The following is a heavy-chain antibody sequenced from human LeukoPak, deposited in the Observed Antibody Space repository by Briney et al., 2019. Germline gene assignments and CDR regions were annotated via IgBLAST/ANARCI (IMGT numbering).Heavy chain of an antibody. CDR2: ISAYDGNT. V-gene: IGHV1-18*01. J-gene: IGHJ5*02. CDR3: ARDRAGTNLDWFDP. CDR1: GYTLTSYG. Sequence: GASVKVSCKASGYTLTSYGISWVRQAPGQGLEWMGWISAYDGNTNYAQKLQGRVTMTTDTSTSTAYMELRSLRSDDTAVYYCARDRAGTNLDWFDPWGQGTLVTVSS. D-gene: IGHD1-14*01.